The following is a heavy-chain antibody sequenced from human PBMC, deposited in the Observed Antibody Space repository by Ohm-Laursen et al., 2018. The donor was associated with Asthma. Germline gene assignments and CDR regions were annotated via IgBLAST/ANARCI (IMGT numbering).Heavy chain of an antibody. CDR3: ARGRSGGCYWGPCDFNSPLDV. V-gene: IGHV3-53*01. J-gene: IGHJ6*02. Sequence: SLRLSCAASGFIVSTKFMIWVRQAPGKGLDWVSVIFGSTGTNYADSVKGRFTISRDNSKNTIYLQMNSLRAEDTAVYYCARGRSGGCYWGPCDFNSPLDVWGQGTTVIVSS. CDR2: IFGSTGT. CDR1: GFIVSTKF. D-gene: IGHD2-15*01.